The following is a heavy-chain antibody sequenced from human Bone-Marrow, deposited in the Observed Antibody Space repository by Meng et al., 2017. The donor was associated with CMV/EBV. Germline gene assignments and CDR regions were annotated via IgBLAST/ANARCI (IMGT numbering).Heavy chain of an antibody. CDR3: AKDKGSGWHLPFDY. Sequence: GESLKISCVASGFTFSGYGMHWVRQAPGKGLEWVAFIRYDGSNKYYIDSVKGRFTISRDNSKNTLYLQMNSLRAEDTAVYYCAKDKGSGWHLPFDYWGQGTLVTVSS. CDR1: GFTFSGYG. V-gene: IGHV3-30*02. J-gene: IGHJ4*02. CDR2: IRYDGSNK. D-gene: IGHD6-19*01.